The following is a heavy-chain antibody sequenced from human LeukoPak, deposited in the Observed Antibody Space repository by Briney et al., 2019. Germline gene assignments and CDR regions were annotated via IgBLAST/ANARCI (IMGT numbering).Heavy chain of an antibody. CDR2: IKSDGSN. J-gene: IGHJ6*03. Sequence: PGGSLRLSCAASGFTFSSYSMNWVRQAPGKGLVWVSRIKSDGSNYYADSVKGRFTISRDNAKNTLYLEMNSLRAEDTAMYYCARGAYGYYYMDVWGKGTTVTVSS. V-gene: IGHV3-74*01. D-gene: IGHD4-17*01. CDR3: ARGAYGYYYMDV. CDR1: GFTFSSYS.